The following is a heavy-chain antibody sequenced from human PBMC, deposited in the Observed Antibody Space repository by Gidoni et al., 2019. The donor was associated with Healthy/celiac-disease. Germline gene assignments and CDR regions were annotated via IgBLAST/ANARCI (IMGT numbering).Heavy chain of an antibody. V-gene: IGHV3-21*01. CDR3: ARDSVDGYFDY. Sequence: EVQLVESGGGLVKPGGSLSLSCAASGFTFSSYSMNWVRQAPGKGLEWVSAISSSGSYIYYADSVKGRFTISRDNAKNSLYLQMNSLRAEDTAVYYCARDSVDGYFDYWGQGTLVTVSS. J-gene: IGHJ4*02. CDR1: GFTFSSYS. CDR2: ISSSGSYI. D-gene: IGHD2-8*01.